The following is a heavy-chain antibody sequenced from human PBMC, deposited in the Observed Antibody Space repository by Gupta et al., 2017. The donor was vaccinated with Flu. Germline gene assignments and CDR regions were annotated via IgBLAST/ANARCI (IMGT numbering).Heavy chain of an antibody. CDR3: ARGVGATDSPDY. D-gene: IGHD1-26*01. Sequence: WIRQPPGKGLEWIGYIYYSGSTNYNPSLKSRVTISVDTSKNQFSLKLSSVTAADTAVYYCARGVGATDSPDYWGQGTLVTVSS. J-gene: IGHJ4*02. CDR2: IYYSGST. V-gene: IGHV4-59*01.